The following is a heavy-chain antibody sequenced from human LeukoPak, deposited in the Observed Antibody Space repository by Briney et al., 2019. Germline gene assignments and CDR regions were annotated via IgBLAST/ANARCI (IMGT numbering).Heavy chain of an antibody. CDR2: IYYSGST. J-gene: IGHJ4*02. V-gene: IGHV4-39*07. CDR3: ARGTEGYSYGCLFDY. D-gene: IGHD5-18*01. CDR1: GGSISSSSYY. Sequence: PSETLSLTCTVSGGSISSSSYYWGWIRQPPGKGLEWIGSIYYSGSTYYNPSLKSRVTISVDTSKNQFSLKLSSVTAADTAVYYCARGTEGYSYGCLFDYWGQGTLVTVSP.